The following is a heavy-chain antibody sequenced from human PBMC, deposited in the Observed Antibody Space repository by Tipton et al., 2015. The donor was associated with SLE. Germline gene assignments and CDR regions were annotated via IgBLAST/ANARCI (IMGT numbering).Heavy chain of an antibody. CDR1: RGSFSGYS. V-gene: IGHV4-34*01. CDR2: FNHTGST. Sequence: TLSLTCTLYRGSFSGYSWSWIRQSPGRGLEWIGEFNHTGSTNYNPPLKSRVTISVDTSKNQLSLKVTSVTAADAAIYYCARGVAGYYFYYYMDVWGKGTTVTISS. CDR3: ARGVAGYYFYYYMDV. J-gene: IGHJ6*03. D-gene: IGHD2-15*01.